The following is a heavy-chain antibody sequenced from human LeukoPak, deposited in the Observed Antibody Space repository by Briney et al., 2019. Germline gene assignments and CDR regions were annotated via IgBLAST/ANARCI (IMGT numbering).Heavy chain of an antibody. Sequence: GASVKVSCKATGGTFSSYAISWVRQAPGQGLEWMGIINPSGGSTSYAQKFQGRVTMTRDTSTSTVYMELSSLRSEDTAVYYCARGRYCSSTSCHYYYYYMDVWGKGTTVTVSS. CDR3: ARGRYCSSTSCHYYYYYMDV. CDR1: GGTFSSYA. CDR2: INPSGGST. D-gene: IGHD2-2*01. V-gene: IGHV1-46*01. J-gene: IGHJ6*03.